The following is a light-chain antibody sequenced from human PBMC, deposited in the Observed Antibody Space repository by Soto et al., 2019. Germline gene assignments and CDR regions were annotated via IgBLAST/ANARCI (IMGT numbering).Light chain of an antibody. CDR2: GVS. Sequence: SARTQPAPVAGSLCQAITSSRSGTRSDIGRYNYVAWYQQFPGKTPKILIYGVSNRPSGVSSRCSGSKSGNTASLTISGLQAEDEADYYCISYTGSSTSDGFGSGTNVTVL. V-gene: IGLV2-14*01. CDR1: RSDIGRYNY. CDR3: ISYTGSSTSDG. J-gene: IGLJ1*01.